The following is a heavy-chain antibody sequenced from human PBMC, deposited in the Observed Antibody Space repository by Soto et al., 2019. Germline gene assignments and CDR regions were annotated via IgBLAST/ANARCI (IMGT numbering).Heavy chain of an antibody. CDR3: ARGREYYYGSGSYRWFDP. CDR1: GGSITNGGYY. V-gene: IGHV4-31*03. D-gene: IGHD3-10*01. CDR2: IFHTGNT. Sequence: TSETLSLTCTVSGGSITNGGYYWSWIRQHPGKGLEWIGYIFHTGNTYYNPSLKSRVSISVDTSKNQFSLKLTSVTAADTAVYYCARGREYYYGSGSYRWFDPWGQGTLVTVSS. J-gene: IGHJ5*02.